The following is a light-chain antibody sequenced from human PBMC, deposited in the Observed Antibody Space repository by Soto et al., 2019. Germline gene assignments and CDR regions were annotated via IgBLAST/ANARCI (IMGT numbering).Light chain of an antibody. CDR1: QSVSSY. CDR2: DAS. J-gene: IGKJ1*01. CDR3: QHYNNWPPWT. V-gene: IGKV3-15*01. Sequence: EIVLTQSPATLSLSPGERATLSCSASQSVSSYLAWYQQKPGQAPRLLIYDASNRATGIPARFSGSGSGTEFTLTISTLQSEDFAIYYCQHYNNWPPWTFGQGTKVDIK.